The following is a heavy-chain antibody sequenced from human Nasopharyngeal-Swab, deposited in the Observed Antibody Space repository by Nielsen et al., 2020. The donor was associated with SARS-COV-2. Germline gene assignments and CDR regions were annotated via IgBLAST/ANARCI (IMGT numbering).Heavy chain of an antibody. CDR1: GGSFSGYY. CDR3: ARVGYSNYGEGFDY. Sequence: SQTLSLPCAVYGGSFSGYYWGWVRQPPGEGLEWIGEINHSGSTNYNPSLKSRVTISVDTSKNQFSLKLSSVTAADTAVYYCARVGYSNYGEGFDYWGQGTLVTVSS. V-gene: IGHV4-34*01. D-gene: IGHD4-11*01. CDR2: INHSGST. J-gene: IGHJ4*02.